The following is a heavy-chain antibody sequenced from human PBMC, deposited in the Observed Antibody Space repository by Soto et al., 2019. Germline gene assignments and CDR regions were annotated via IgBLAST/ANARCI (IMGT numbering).Heavy chain of an antibody. J-gene: IGHJ4*02. CDR2: IYYNGST. V-gene: IGHV4-59*01. D-gene: IGHD4-4*01. Sequence: SETLSLTCTVSDSSLTSYYWSWIRQSPGKGLEWIGNIYYNGSTNYNPSLKSRVTISVDTSRIQFSLRLNSVTAADTAIYYCTRVGYSNYDPDAFDDSGQGTRVTVSS. CDR3: TRVGYSNYDPDAFDD. CDR1: DSSLTSYY.